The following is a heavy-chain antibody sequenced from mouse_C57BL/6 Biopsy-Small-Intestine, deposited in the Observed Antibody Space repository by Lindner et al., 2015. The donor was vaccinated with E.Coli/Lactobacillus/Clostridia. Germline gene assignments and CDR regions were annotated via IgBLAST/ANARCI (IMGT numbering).Heavy chain of an antibody. J-gene: IGHJ2*01. V-gene: IGHV14-2*01. CDR1: GFNIKDYY. CDR2: IDPGDGET. D-gene: IGHD1-1*01. CDR3: AREFITTSLYYFDY. Sequence: VQLQESGADLVKPGASVKLSCTASGFNIKDYYIHWVKQRTEQGLEWIGRIDPGDGETKYAPKFQGKATITADTSSNTVYLQLSSLTSEDAAVYYCAREFITTSLYYFDYWGQGTTLTVSS.